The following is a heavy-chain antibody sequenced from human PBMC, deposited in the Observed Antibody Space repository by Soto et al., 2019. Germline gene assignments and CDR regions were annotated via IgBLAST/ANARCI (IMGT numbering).Heavy chain of an antibody. CDR1: GVPFSNYA. V-gene: IGHV3-30*09. Sequence: GGSLRLYCSASGVPFSNYAMHWVRQAPGKGLEWVAVLSYDGGNKYYADSVKGRFAISRDNSKNTLYLQMNSLRAEDTAVYYCARAKGITGTSTLLIDSWGQGTLVTVSS. D-gene: IGHD1-20*01. J-gene: IGHJ4*02. CDR2: LSYDGGNK. CDR3: ARAKGITGTSTLLIDS.